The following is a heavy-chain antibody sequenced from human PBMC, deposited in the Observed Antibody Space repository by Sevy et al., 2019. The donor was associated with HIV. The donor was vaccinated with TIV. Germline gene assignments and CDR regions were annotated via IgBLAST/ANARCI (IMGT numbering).Heavy chain of an antibody. CDR3: ARPGITSGYLYYFDY. CDR2: VSDDGSTK. D-gene: IGHD3-22*01. V-gene: IGHV3-30*04. Sequence: GGSLRLSCVVSVFTFNTYPRHWVRQAPGKGLEWVAVVSDDGSTKYYADSVKGRFTISRDNSKNTLYLQMNSLRADDTAIYYCARPGITSGYLYYFDYWGQGTLVTVSS. CDR1: VFTFNTYP. J-gene: IGHJ4*02.